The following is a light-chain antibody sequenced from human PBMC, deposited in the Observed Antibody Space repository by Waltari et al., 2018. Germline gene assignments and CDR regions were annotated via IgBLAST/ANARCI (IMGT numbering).Light chain of an antibody. Sequence: IQLTQSPSSLSASVGDRVTTTCQASQPITNYLTWYQQKPGKAPELLIYDASKLQTGVPSRFSGSQSGTEFSFTIGSLQPEDVATYYCQRYDNLPVFAFGPGTKVNVK. J-gene: IGKJ3*01. CDR3: QRYDNLPVFA. CDR1: QPITNY. CDR2: DAS. V-gene: IGKV1-33*01.